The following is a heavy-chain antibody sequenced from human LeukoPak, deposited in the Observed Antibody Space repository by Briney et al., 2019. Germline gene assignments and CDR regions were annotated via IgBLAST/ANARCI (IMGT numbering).Heavy chain of an antibody. CDR3: ARGPPFTIFGVVDIFYYYYYGMDV. V-gene: IGHV1-8*01. CDR1: GYTFTSYD. D-gene: IGHD3-3*01. CDR2: MNPNSGNT. Sequence: GASVKVSCKASGYTFTSYDINWVRQATGQGLEWMGWMNPNSGNTGYAQKFQGRVTMTRNTSISTAYMELSSLRSEDTAVYYCARGPPFTIFGVVDIFYYYYYGMDVWGQGTTVTVSS. J-gene: IGHJ6*02.